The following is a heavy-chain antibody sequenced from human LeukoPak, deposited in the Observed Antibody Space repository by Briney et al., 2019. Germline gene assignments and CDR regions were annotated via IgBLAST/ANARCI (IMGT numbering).Heavy chain of an antibody. D-gene: IGHD1-26*01. J-gene: IGHJ4*02. Sequence: GGSLRLSCAASGFTFSSYWMSWVRQAPGKGLEWVANIKQDGSEKYYVDSVKGRFTMSRDNAKNSLYLQMNSLRAEDTAVYYCPRVQCELRGVGSYFEYWGQGALVTVSS. CDR1: GFTFSSYW. V-gene: IGHV3-7*01. CDR3: PRVQCELRGVGSYFEY. CDR2: IKQDGSEK.